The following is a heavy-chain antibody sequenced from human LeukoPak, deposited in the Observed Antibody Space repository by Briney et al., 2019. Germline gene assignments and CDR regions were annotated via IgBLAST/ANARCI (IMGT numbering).Heavy chain of an antibody. D-gene: IGHD2-15*01. CDR1: GGTFSSYA. Sequence: GASVEVSCKASGGTFSSYAISWVRQAPGQGLEWMGGIIPIFGTANYAQKFQGRVTITADESTSTAYMELSSLRSEDTAVYYCAREPHSAATHYYYYYMDVWGKGTTVTVSS. J-gene: IGHJ6*03. V-gene: IGHV1-69*13. CDR3: AREPHSAATHYYYYYMDV. CDR2: IIPIFGTA.